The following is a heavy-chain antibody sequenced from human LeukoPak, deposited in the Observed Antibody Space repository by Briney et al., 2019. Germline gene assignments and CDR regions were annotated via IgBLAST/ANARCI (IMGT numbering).Heavy chain of an antibody. CDR1: GFTFSSYG. V-gene: IGHV3-30*02. D-gene: IGHD6-13*01. J-gene: IGHJ4*02. Sequence: PGGSLRLSCAASGFTFSSYGMHWVRQAPGKGLEWVAFIRYDGSNKYYADSVKGRFTISRDNAKNSLYLQMSSLRAEDTAVYYCARDSYSSSWSGLFDYWGQGTLVTVSS. CDR3: ARDSYSSSWSGLFDY. CDR2: IRYDGSNK.